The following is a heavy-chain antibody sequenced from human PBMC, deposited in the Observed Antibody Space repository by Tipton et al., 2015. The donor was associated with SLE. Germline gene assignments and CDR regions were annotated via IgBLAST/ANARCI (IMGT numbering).Heavy chain of an antibody. J-gene: IGHJ4*02. CDR1: GGSFSGYY. V-gene: IGHV4-34*01. D-gene: IGHD3-22*01. CDR2: INHSGST. CDR3: ARGLRITMNRPMFDY. Sequence: TLSLTCAVYGGSFSGYYWSWIRQPPGKGLEWIGEINHSGSTSYNPSLKSRVTISVDTSKNQFSLKLSSVTAADTAVYYCARGLRITMNRPMFDYWGQGTLVTVSS.